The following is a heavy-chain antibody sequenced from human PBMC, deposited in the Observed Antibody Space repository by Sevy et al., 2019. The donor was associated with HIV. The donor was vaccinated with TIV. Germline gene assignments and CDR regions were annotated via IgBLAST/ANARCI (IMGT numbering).Heavy chain of an antibody. V-gene: IGHV3-15*01. D-gene: IGHD3-3*01. CDR3: TAGVGTSDFDY. Sequence: GESLKISCLASGFTFKNAWMSWVRQTPGKGLEWVGRIKSKTDGGTRDFAAVVKGRFAITREDSKNTVSLQMDNLRTEDTAIYYCTAGVGTSDFDYWGQGILVTVSS. CDR1: GFTFKNAW. J-gene: IGHJ4*02. CDR2: IKSKTDGGTR.